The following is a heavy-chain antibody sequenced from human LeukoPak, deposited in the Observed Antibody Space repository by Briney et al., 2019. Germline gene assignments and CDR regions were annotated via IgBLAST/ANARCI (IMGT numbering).Heavy chain of an antibody. Sequence: GGSLRLSCAASGFTVSSNHMSWVRQAPGKGLEWVSVIYSGGSTYYADSVKGRFTISRDNSKNTLYLQMNSLRAEDTAVYYCARDQTYYDILTGYYRSDGFDPWGQGTLVTVSS. CDR2: IYSGGST. V-gene: IGHV3-53*01. CDR3: ARDQTYYDILTGYYRSDGFDP. D-gene: IGHD3-9*01. J-gene: IGHJ5*02. CDR1: GFTVSSNH.